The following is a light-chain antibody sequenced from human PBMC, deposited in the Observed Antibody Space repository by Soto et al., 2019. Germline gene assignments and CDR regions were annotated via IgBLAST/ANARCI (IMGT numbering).Light chain of an antibody. CDR1: RSVSSSY. J-gene: IGKJ3*01. CDR3: QQYGSSLT. CDR2: GAS. Sequence: EIVLTQSPGTLSLSPGERATLCCRASRSVSSSYLAWYQQKPGQAPRLLIYGASSRATGIPDRFSGSGSGTDFTLTISRLEPEDFAVYDCQQYGSSLTFGPGTKVDIK. V-gene: IGKV3-20*01.